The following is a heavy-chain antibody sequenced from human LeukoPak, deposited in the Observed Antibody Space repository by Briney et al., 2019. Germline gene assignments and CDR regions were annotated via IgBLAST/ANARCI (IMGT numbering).Heavy chain of an antibody. CDR3: ARDSKDDIRYYYYMDV. D-gene: IGHD2-15*01. Sequence: GGSLRLSCAASGFTFSSYGMHWVRQAPGKGLEWVAVISYDGSNKYYADSVKGRFTISRDNSKNTLYLQMNSLRAEDTAVYYCARDSKDDIRYYYYMDVWGKGTTVTVSS. CDR1: GFTFSSYG. CDR2: ISYDGSNK. V-gene: IGHV3-30*03. J-gene: IGHJ6*03.